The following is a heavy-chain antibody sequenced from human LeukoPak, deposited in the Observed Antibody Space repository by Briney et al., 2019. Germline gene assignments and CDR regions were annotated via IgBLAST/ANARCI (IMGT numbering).Heavy chain of an antibody. J-gene: IGHJ3*02. V-gene: IGHV4-28*03. CDR2: IYYIGST. D-gene: IGHD3-3*01. CDR3: ARGLGVAGDAFDI. CDR1: GYSISSSNW. Sequence: SDTLSLTCAVSGYSISSSNWWGWTRQPPGKGLEWIGYIYYIGSTYYNPSLKSRVTMSVDTSKNQFSLKLSSVTAVDTAVYYCARGLGVAGDAFDIWGQGTMVTVSS.